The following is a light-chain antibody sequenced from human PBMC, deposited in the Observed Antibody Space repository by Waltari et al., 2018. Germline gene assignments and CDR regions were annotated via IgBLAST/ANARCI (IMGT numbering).Light chain of an antibody. CDR2: GAS. Sequence: EIVLTQSPGTLSLSPGERATLSCRASQSVSTHFLAWYQQKPGQAPRLLLYGASSRATGIPDRFSGSGSGTGFTLTISRLEPEDFAVYYCQQYVSSPLTFGGGTKVEIK. J-gene: IGKJ4*01. CDR3: QQYVSSPLT. CDR1: QSVSTHF. V-gene: IGKV3-20*01.